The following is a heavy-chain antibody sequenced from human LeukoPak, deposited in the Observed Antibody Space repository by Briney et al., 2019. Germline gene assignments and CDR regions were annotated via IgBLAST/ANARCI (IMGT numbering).Heavy chain of an antibody. V-gene: IGHV4-39*07. Sequence: KPSNPLSLTCTVSGGSISSSSYHWGRIRQPPQKGLERVGNIYYSGTIYYNPSLKSRVTISVDTSKNQFSLKLISVTAADTAVYYCVRGGIVGTTARIPLFDYWGQGTLVTVSS. J-gene: IGHJ4*02. D-gene: IGHD1-26*01. CDR2: IYYSGTI. CDR3: VRGGIVGTTARIPLFDY. CDR1: GGSISSSSYH.